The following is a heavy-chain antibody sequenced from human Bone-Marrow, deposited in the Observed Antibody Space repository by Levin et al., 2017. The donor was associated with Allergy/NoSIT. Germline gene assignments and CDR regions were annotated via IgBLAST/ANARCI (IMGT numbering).Heavy chain of an antibody. V-gene: IGHV4-59*01. CDR3: AREDGRWYDL. CDR1: DGSFGTSY. Sequence: PSETLSLTCTVSDGSFGTSYWTWLRQPPGKGLEWIGYIHPTGSATYNPFLKSRVTISLDTPKNQFSLKLTSVTAADRAGKYCAREDGRWYDLWGQGNLVTVSS. J-gene: IGHJ5*02. D-gene: IGHD1-26*01. CDR2: IHPTGSA.